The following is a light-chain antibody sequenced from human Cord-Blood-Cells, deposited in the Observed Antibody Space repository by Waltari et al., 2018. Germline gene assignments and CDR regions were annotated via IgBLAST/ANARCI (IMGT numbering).Light chain of an antibody. CDR2: DVS. Sequence: QSALTQPASVSGSPGQAITISCTGTGSAVGGNNYDVWYQQHPGKAPTLMIYDVSNRPSGFSNRFSGSQSSNTASLTISGLQAEDEADYYCSSYTRSSTPYVFGTGTKVTVL. CDR3: SSYTRSSTPYV. J-gene: IGLJ1*01. CDR1: GSAVGGNNY. V-gene: IGLV2-14*03.